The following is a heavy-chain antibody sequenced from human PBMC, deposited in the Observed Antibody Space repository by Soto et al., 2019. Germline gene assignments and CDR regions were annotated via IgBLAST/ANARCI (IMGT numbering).Heavy chain of an antibody. V-gene: IGHV4-4*02. Sequence: SETLSLTCAVSGGSISSSNWWSWVRQPPGKGLEWIGEIYHSGSTNYNPSLKSRVTISVDKSKNQFSLKLSSVTAADTAVYYCARVSYYYDSSGYYGWFDPWGQGTLVTVS. CDR3: ARVSYYYDSSGYYGWFDP. D-gene: IGHD3-22*01. J-gene: IGHJ5*02. CDR2: IYHSGST. CDR1: GGSISSSNW.